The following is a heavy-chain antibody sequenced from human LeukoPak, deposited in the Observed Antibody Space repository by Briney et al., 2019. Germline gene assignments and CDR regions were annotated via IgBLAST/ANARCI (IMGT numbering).Heavy chain of an antibody. CDR3: ASSTTVVTPRFWFDP. D-gene: IGHD4-23*01. Sequence: EAAVKVSCMASRGTFSSYAISWVRQAPGQGVEWMGRIFPIFGITNYAQKFQGRVTITADKSTSTAYMELSSMRSEDTAVYYCASSTTVVTPRFWFDPWGQGTLVTVSS. V-gene: IGHV1-69*04. CDR2: IFPIFGIT. J-gene: IGHJ5*02. CDR1: RGTFSSYA.